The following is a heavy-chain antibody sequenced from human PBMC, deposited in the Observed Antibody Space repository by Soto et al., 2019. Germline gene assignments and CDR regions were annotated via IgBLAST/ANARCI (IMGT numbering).Heavy chain of an antibody. V-gene: IGHV1-69*02. Sequence: QVQLVQSGAEVKKPGSSVKVSCKASGGTFSSYTISWVRQAPGQGLEWMGRIIPILGIANYAQKFQGRVTITADKSTSTDYMELSSLRSEDTAVYYCARGDPTMVRGDLDYWGQGTLVTVSS. D-gene: IGHD3-10*01. CDR3: ARGDPTMVRGDLDY. CDR2: IIPILGIA. CDR1: GGTFSSYT. J-gene: IGHJ4*02.